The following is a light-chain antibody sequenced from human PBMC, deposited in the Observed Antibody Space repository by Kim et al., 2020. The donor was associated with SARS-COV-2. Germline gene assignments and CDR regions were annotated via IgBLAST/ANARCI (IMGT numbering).Light chain of an antibody. J-gene: IGLJ2*01. CDR1: KLGDKY. V-gene: IGLV3-1*01. Sequence: ASPEQTASITSSGDKLGDKYACWYQQKPGQSPVLVIYQDSTRPSGIPERFSGSNSGNTATLTISGTQAMDEADYYCQAWDSSNVVFGGGTQLTVL. CDR2: QDS. CDR3: QAWDSSNVV.